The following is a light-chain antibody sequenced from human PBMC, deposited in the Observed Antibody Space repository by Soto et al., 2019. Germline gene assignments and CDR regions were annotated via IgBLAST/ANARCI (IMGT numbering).Light chain of an antibody. Sequence: QSVLTQPPSVSGAPGQRVTISCTGSSSNIGAGYDVHWFQQFPGTAPKLLIYAHSNRPSGVPDRFSGSTSGTSASLAITGLQAEDAADYYCQSYDTTSEVFGGGTKLTVL. V-gene: IGLV1-40*01. CDR1: SSNIGAGYD. CDR3: QSYDTTSEV. J-gene: IGLJ2*01. CDR2: AHS.